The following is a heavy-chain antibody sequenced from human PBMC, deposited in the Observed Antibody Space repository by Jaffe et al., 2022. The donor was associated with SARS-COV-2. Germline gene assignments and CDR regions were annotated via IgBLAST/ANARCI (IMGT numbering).Heavy chain of an antibody. CDR1: GFTFSSYA. CDR2: ISGSGGST. CDR3: AKDWVGGVETRQPFDY. D-gene: IGHD3-16*01. Sequence: EVQLLESGGGLVQPGGSLRLSCAASGFTFSSYAMSWVRQAPGKGLEWVSAISGSGGSTYYADSVKGRFTISRDNSKNTLYLQMNSLRAEDTAVYYCAKDWVGGVETRQPFDYWGQGTLVTVSS. J-gene: IGHJ4*02. V-gene: IGHV3-23*01.